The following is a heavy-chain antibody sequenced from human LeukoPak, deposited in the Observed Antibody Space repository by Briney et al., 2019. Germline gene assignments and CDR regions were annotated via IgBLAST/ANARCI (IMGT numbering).Heavy chain of an antibody. CDR2: ISAYNGNT. Sequence: ASVKVSCKASGYTFTSYGISWVRQAPGQGLEWMGWISAYNGNTNYAQKLQGRVTMTTDTSTSTAYMELRSLRSDDTAVYYCARGVGYCSSTSCYGGSWLDPWGQGTLVTVSS. CDR1: GYTFTSYG. V-gene: IGHV1-18*01. J-gene: IGHJ5*02. CDR3: ARGVGYCSSTSCYGGSWLDP. D-gene: IGHD2-2*01.